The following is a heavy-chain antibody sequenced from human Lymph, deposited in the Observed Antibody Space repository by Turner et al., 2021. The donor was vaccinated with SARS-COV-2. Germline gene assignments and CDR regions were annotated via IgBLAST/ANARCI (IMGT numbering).Heavy chain of an antibody. V-gene: IGHV5-51*01. CDR1: GYSFTTYW. CDR3: ARREWGGSLGHIDY. J-gene: IGHJ4*02. D-gene: IGHD3-3*01. CDR2: IYPGDSDT. Sequence: EVQLVQSGAEVKNPGEPLKISRRPSGYSFTTYWIGWVRQQPGKGLEWMGIIYPGDSDTRYSPSFQGQVTISADKSISTAYLQWSSLKASDTAMYYCARREWGGSLGHIDYWGQGTLVTVSS.